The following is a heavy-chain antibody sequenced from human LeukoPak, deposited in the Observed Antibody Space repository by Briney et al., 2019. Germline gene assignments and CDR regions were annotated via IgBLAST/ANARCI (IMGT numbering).Heavy chain of an antibody. CDR1: SGSFSGYY. D-gene: IGHD2-2*01. CDR3: ARSRGELQDIVVVPADFYYGMDV. CDR2: INHSGST. Sequence: SETLSLTCAVYSGSFSGYYWSWIRQPPGKGLEWIGEINHSGSTNYNPSLKSRVTISVDTSKNQFSLKLSSVTAADTAVYYCARSRGELQDIVVVPADFYYGMDVWGQGTTVTVSS. V-gene: IGHV4-34*01. J-gene: IGHJ6*02.